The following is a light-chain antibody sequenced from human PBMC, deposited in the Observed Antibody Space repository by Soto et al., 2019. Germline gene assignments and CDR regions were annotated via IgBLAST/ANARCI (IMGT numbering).Light chain of an antibody. CDR3: QHYNSYSEA. CDR2: KAS. J-gene: IGKJ1*01. CDR1: QSVSSY. V-gene: IGKV1-5*03. Sequence: TQSPATLSLSPGERATLSCRASQSVSSYLAWYQQKPGKAPKLLIYKASTLKSGVPSRFSGSGSGTEFTLTISSLQLDDFATYYCQHYNSYSEAFGQGTKVDI.